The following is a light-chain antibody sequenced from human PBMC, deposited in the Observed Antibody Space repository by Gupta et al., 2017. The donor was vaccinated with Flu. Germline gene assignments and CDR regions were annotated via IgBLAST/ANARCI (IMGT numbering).Light chain of an antibody. J-gene: IGKJ4*01. CDR2: LGS. Sequence: DIVITQSPLSLPVTPGEPASISCRSSQSLLNINGNHYLDWYLQKPGQSPQLLIYLGSNRASGVPDRFSGSGSGTDFTLNISRVEAEDVGLYYCMQAIKTPLTFGGGTKVEIK. CDR1: QSLLNINGNHY. V-gene: IGKV2-28*01. CDR3: MQAIKTPLT.